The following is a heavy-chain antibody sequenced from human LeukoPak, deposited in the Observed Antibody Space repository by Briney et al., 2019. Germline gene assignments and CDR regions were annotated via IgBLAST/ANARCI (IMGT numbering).Heavy chain of an antibody. CDR1: GYSFTSYW. CDR3: ARHEACSGGSCYSEHYYYGMDV. D-gene: IGHD2-15*01. V-gene: IGHV5-51*07. CDR2: IYPGDSDT. J-gene: IGHJ6*04. Sequence: GESLKISCKGSGYSFTSYWIGWVHQMPGKGLEWMGIIYPGDSDTRYSPSSQGQVTISADKSISTAYLQWSSLRASDTAMYYCARHEACSGGSCYSEHYYYGMDVWGKGTTVTVSS.